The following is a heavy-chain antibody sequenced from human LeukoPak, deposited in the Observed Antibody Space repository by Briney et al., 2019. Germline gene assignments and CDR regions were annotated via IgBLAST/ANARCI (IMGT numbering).Heavy chain of an antibody. D-gene: IGHD3-3*01. CDR2: IYYSGST. CDR3: ASGDFRVGYYYMDV. CDR1: GGSISSYY. J-gene: IGHJ6*03. Sequence: KPSETLSLTCTVSGGSISSYYWSWIRQPPGKGLEWIGYIYYSGSTNYNPSLKSRVTISVDTSKNQFSLKLSSVTAADTAVYYCASGDFRVGYYYMDVWGKGTTVTISS. V-gene: IGHV4-59*01.